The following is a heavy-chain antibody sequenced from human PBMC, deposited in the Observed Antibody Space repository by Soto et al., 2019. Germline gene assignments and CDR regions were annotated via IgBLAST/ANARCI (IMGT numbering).Heavy chain of an antibody. CDR3: AKGTTVVIFFDY. J-gene: IGHJ4*02. CDR1: GGFLSTGSYY. V-gene: IGHV4-61*01. CDR2: IYYTGST. Sequence: PLETLVLTWTGSGGFLSTGSYYLSWNRQPPGKGLEWIGYIYYTGSTNYNPSLKSRVTISVDTSKNQFSLKLSSVTAADTAVYYCAKGTTVVIFFDYWGQGTLVTVSS. D-gene: IGHD4-17*01.